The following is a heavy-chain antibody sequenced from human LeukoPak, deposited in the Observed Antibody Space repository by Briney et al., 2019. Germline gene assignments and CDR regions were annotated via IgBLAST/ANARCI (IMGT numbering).Heavy chain of an antibody. J-gene: IGHJ6*03. CDR3: ARRDGDYYYYYMDV. CDR2: IHYTGSA. Sequence: SETLSLTCTVSGGSISSYYWSWIRQPPGKGLEWIGYIHYTGSAYYSPSLQSRLTISVDTSKNQFSLKLRSVTAADTAVYYCARRDGDYYYYYMDVWGKGTTVTISS. D-gene: IGHD4-17*01. V-gene: IGHV4-59*12. CDR1: GGSISSYY.